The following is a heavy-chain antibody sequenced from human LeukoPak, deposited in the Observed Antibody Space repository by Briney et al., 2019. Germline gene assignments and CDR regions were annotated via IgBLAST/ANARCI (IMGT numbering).Heavy chain of an antibody. D-gene: IGHD3-10*01. V-gene: IGHV4-39*07. Sequence: SETLSLTCTVSGGSISSSSYYWSWIRQPPGKGLEWIGEINHSGSNNYNPSLKSRVTISVDTSKNQFSLKLSSVTAADTAVYYCASGARWGQGTLVTVSS. J-gene: IGHJ4*02. CDR1: GGSISSSSYY. CDR3: ASGAR. CDR2: INHSGSN.